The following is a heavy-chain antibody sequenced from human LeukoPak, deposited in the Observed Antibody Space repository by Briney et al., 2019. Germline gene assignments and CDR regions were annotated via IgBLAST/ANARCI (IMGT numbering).Heavy chain of an antibody. V-gene: IGHV5-51*01. J-gene: IGHJ3*02. D-gene: IGHD2-21*02. Sequence: GESLKISCKGSGYSFTSYWIGWVRQMPGKGLEWMGIIYPGDSDTRYSPSFQGQVTVSADKSISTAYLQWSSLKASDTAMYYCARSVTASPDAFDIWGQGTMVTVSS. CDR3: ARSVTASPDAFDI. CDR2: IYPGDSDT. CDR1: GYSFTSYW.